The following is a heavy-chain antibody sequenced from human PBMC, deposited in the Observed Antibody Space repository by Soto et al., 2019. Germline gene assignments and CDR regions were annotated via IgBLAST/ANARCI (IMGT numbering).Heavy chain of an antibody. V-gene: IGHV4-31*03. D-gene: IGHD5-18*01. J-gene: IGHJ6*02. CDR3: TRVSAMDYYYGMDV. CDR2: IYYSGST. CDR1: GGSISSGGYY. Sequence: SETLSLTCTVSGGSISSGGYYWSWIRQHPGKGLEWIGYIYYSGSTYYNPSLKSRVTISVDTSKNQFSLKLSSVTAADTAVYYCTRVSAMDYYYGMDVWGQGTTVTVSS.